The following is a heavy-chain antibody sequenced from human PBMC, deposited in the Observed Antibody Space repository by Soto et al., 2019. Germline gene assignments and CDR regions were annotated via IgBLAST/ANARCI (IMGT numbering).Heavy chain of an antibody. CDR2: IYYSGST. J-gene: IGHJ5*02. Sequence: SETLSLTCTVSGGSISSYYWSWIRQPPGKGLEWIGYIYYSGSTNYNPSLKSRVTISVDTSKNQFSLKLSSVTAADTAVYYCARAITGTMRWFDPWGQGTLVTVSS. V-gene: IGHV4-59*01. CDR1: GGSISSYY. D-gene: IGHD1-7*01. CDR3: ARAITGTMRWFDP.